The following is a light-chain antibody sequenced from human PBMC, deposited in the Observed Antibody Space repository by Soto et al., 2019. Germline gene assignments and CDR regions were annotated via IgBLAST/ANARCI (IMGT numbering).Light chain of an antibody. J-gene: IGKJ1*01. CDR2: GAS. Sequence: EIVLTQSPGTLSLSPGERATLSCRASQSVSSTYLAWYQQKPGQAPRLLMYGASSRASGVPDRFSASGSGTDFTLTISRLQPEHFAVYYCQQYGPSLWTFGQGTKVDIK. V-gene: IGKV3-20*01. CDR1: QSVSSTY. CDR3: QQYGPSLWT.